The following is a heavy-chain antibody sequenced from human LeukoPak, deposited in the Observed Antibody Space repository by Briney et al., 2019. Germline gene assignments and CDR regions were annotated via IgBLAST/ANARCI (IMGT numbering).Heavy chain of an antibody. Sequence: ASVKVSCKASGYTFTNYGISWVRQAPGQGLEWMGWISGYNANTNYVQKFQGRVTMTTDTSTSTAYMELRSLRSDDTAVYYCARGLQENLAWLQAFSAFDIWGQGTMVTVSS. CDR3: ARGLQENLAWLQAFSAFDI. CDR1: GYTFTNYG. V-gene: IGHV1-18*01. D-gene: IGHD5-12*01. CDR2: ISGYNANT. J-gene: IGHJ3*02.